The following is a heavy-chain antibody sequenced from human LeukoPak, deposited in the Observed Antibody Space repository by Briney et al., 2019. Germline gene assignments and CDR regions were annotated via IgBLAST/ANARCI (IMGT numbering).Heavy chain of an antibody. D-gene: IGHD2-2*01. V-gene: IGHV1-2*02. CDR3: ARSHCISTSCYPDY. J-gene: IGHJ4*02. CDR1: GYTFTGYY. CDR2: INPNSGGT. Sequence: ASVKVSCKASGYTFTGYYIHWVRQAPGPGHEWMGWINPNSGGTNYAQNFQGRVTMTRDTSISTAYMELSSLTSDDTAVYYCARSHCISTSCYPDYWGQGTLVTVSS.